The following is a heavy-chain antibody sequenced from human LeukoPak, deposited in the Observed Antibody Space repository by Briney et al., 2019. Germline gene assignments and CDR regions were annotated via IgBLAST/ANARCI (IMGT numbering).Heavy chain of an antibody. CDR3: ARRFRNYRAEEDAFDI. V-gene: IGHV5-51*01. CDR1: GYSFTSYW. J-gene: IGHJ3*02. Sequence: GESLKISRKGSGYSFTSYWIGWVRQMPGKGLEWMGIIYPGDSDTRYSPSFQGQVTISADKSISTAYLQWSSLKASDTAMYYCARRFRNYRAEEDAFDIWGQGTMVTVSS. D-gene: IGHD1-7*01. CDR2: IYPGDSDT.